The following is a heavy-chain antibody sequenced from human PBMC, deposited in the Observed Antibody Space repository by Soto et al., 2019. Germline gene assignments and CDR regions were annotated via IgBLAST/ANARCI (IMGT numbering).Heavy chain of an antibody. J-gene: IGHJ6*02. D-gene: IGHD4-17*01. Sequence: QVQLQESGPGLVKPSGTLSLTCAVSGGSISSSNWWSWVRQPPGKGLEWIGEIYHSGSTNYNPSLKSRLTISLDKSKKQFSRTLRSVTAADTAVYYCARDPGDGDFEGYYYFGMDVWGQGTTVTVSS. CDR3: ARDPGDGDFEGYYYFGMDV. CDR2: IYHSGST. CDR1: GGSISSSNW. V-gene: IGHV4-4*02.